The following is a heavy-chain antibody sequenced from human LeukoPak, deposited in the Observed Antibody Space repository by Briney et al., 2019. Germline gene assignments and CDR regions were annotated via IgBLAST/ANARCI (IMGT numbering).Heavy chain of an antibody. J-gene: IGHJ5*02. D-gene: IGHD6-13*01. CDR1: GYTFTSYD. CDR3: ARDLQAAGKGWFDP. Sequence: ASVKVSCKASGYTFTSYDINWVRQATGQGLEWMGWMNPNGGNTGYAQKFQGRVTMTRNTSISTAYMELSSLRSEDTAVYYCARDLQAAGKGWFDPWGQGTLVTVSS. V-gene: IGHV1-8*01. CDR2: MNPNGGNT.